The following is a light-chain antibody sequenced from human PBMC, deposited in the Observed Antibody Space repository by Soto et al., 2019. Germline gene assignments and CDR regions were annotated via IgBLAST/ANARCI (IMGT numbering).Light chain of an antibody. V-gene: IGKV3-11*01. CDR2: DAS. CDR1: QSVSSY. J-gene: IGKJ4*01. Sequence: EIVLTQSPATLSLSPGERATLSCRASQSVSSYLAWYQQQPGQAPRLLIYDASNRATGIPARFSGSGSGTGFTLPISSLEPEDFAVYYCQQRSNWPLTFGGGTKVEIK. CDR3: QQRSNWPLT.